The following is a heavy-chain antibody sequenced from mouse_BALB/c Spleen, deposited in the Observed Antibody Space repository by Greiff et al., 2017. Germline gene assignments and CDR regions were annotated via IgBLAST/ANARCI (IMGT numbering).Heavy chain of an antibody. V-gene: IGHV3-2*02. J-gene: IGHJ4*01. CDR1: GYSITSDYV. Sequence: EVKLMESGPGLVKPSHSLSLTCTVTGYSITSDYVWNWIRQFPGNKLECMGYISYSGSTSYNPSLKSRISITRDTSKNQFFLQVNCVTTEDTAAYYCARERGWLALYYAMDYWGQGTSVTVSS. CDR2: ISYSGST. D-gene: IGHD2-3*01. CDR3: ARERGWLALYYAMDY.